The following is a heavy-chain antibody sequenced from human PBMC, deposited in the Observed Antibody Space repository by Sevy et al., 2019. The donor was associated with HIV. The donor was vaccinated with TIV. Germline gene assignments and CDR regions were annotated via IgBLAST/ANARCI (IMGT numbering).Heavy chain of an antibody. J-gene: IGHJ4*02. CDR3: ASQLSSGWYALAH. CDR2: IYLTGST. CDR1: GGSISNSNHY. Sequence: SETLSLTCTVSGGSISNSNHYWGWIRQPPGKGLEWIGCIYLTGSTYYNLSLKSRVTVSVDMSKNQFSLKLTSVTATDTAVYYCASQLSSGWYALAHWAQGTLVTVSS. D-gene: IGHD6-19*01. V-gene: IGHV4-39*01.